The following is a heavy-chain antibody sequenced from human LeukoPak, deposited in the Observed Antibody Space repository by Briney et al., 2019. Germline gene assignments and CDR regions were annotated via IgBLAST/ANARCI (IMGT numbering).Heavy chain of an antibody. V-gene: IGHV5-51*01. CDR1: GYSFTTYW. D-gene: IGHD1-26*01. CDR2: ISPDDSEI. Sequence: GESLKISCKGSGYSFTTYWIAWVRQMPGRGLEWMGIISPDDSEIRYSPSFRGQVTISADKSTSTAYLQWSRLKASDTAIYYCARYEGSGSYYSYWGQGTLVTVSS. CDR3: ARYEGSGSYYSY. J-gene: IGHJ4*02.